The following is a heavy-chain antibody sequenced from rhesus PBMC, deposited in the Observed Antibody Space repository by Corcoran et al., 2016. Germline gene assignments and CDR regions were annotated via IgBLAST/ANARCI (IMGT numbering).Heavy chain of an antibody. J-gene: IGHJ4*01. V-gene: IGHV3S5*01. D-gene: IGHD6-31*01. CDR2: INSGGGST. Sequence: EVQLVETGGGLVQPGGSMKLSCAASGFTFNLYVMNWVRQAPGKGLQWVSAINSGGGSTYYSDSVKGRFTISRDNSKNTLSLQMNSRRAEDTAVFFCAKAYSSGPPFDYWCQGVLVTVSS. CDR3: AKAYSSGPPFDY. CDR1: GFTFNLYV.